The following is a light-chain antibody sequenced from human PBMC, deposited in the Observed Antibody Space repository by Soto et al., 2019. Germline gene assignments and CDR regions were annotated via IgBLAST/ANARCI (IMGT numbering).Light chain of an antibody. J-gene: IGKJ2*02. Sequence: DVVMTQSPLSLPVTPGEPASISCRSSQPLLHSNGYNYLDWYLQRPGQSPQLLIFLGSNRASGVPDRFSGSGSGTDFTLKISRVEAEDVGVYYCMQAVQTPRTFGQGTKLEIK. CDR2: LGS. V-gene: IGKV2-28*01. CDR1: QPLLHSNGYNY. CDR3: MQAVQTPRT.